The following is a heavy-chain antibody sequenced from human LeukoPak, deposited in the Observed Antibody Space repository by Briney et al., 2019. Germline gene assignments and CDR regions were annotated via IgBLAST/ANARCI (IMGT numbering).Heavy chain of an antibody. CDR2: IIPIFGTA. J-gene: IGHJ6*03. D-gene: IGHD1-26*01. V-gene: IGHV1-69*05. CDR1: GGTFSSYA. Sequence: GASVKVSCKASGGTFSSYAISWVRQAPGQGLEWMGGIIPIFGTANYAQKFQGRVTITTDESMSTAYMELSSLRSEDTAVYYCARSGSYSGSYYYMDVWGKGTTVTVSS. CDR3: ARSGSYSGSYYYMDV.